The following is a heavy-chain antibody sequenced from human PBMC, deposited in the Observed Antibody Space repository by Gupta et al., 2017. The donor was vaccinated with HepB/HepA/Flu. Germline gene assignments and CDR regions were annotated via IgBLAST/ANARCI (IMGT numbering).Heavy chain of an antibody. V-gene: IGHV3-9*01. CDR3: AKGRGTTGTFDY. D-gene: IGHD1-1*01. CDR1: GFTFDDYA. CDR2: ISWNSGSI. Sequence: EVQLVESGGGLVQPGRSLRLSCAASGFTFDDYAMHWVRQAPGKGLEWVSGISWNSGSIGYADSVKGRFTISRDNAKNSLYLQMNSLRAEDTALYYCAKGRGTTGTFDYWGQGTLVTVSS. J-gene: IGHJ4*02.